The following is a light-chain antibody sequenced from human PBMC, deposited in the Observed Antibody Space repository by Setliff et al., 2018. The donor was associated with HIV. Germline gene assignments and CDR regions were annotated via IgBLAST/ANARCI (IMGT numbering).Light chain of an antibody. Sequence: QSVLPQPASVSGSPGQSITISCTGTSSDVGGSNYVSWYQQHPGKAPKLMIYEVSNRPSWVSNRFSGSKSGNTASLTISGLQAEDEADYYCSSYTFSSTPYVFGTGTKVTVL. J-gene: IGLJ1*01. V-gene: IGLV2-14*01. CDR3: SSYTFSSTPYV. CDR2: EVS. CDR1: SSDVGGSNY.